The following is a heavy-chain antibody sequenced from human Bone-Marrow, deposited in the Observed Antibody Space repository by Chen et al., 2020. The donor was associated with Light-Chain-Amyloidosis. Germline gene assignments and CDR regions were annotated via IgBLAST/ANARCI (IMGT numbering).Heavy chain of an antibody. Sequence: EVQLVESGGGLVQPGGSLRLSCVASGFTFSSYWMHWVRQAPGKGLVWVSRINTDGSSTSYVDSVKGRFTISRDNAKNTLFLQMSSLRADDTAVYYCARDSDCRSTSCYPLGTFDIWGQGTMVTVSS. CDR2: INTDGSST. D-gene: IGHD2-2*01. V-gene: IGHV3-74*01. CDR3: ARDSDCRSTSCYPLGTFDI. J-gene: IGHJ3*02. CDR1: GFTFSSYW.